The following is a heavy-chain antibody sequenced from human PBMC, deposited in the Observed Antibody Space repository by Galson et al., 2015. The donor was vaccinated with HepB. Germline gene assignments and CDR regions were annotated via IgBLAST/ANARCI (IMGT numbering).Heavy chain of an antibody. CDR2: IKQDGSEK. CDR3: ARLGLGEVVDFDY. D-gene: IGHD2-15*01. J-gene: IGHJ4*02. Sequence: SLRLSCAASGFTFSSYWMSWVRQAPGKGLEWVANIKQDGSEKYFVDSVKGRFTISRDNAKNSLYLQMNSLRAEDTAVYYCARLGLGEVVDFDYWGQGTLVTVSS. V-gene: IGHV3-7*01. CDR1: GFTFSSYW.